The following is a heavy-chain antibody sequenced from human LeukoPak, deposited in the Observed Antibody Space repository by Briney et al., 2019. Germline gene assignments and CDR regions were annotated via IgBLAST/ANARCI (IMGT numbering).Heavy chain of an antibody. D-gene: IGHD6-6*01. CDR1: GYTVTSYY. CDR3: ARVSSSLAFDI. J-gene: IGHJ3*02. V-gene: IGHV1-46*01. CDR2: LNPSGGSS. Sequence: ASVKVSCKASGYTVTSYYMHWVRQAPGQGLEWMGILNPSGGSSSYAQKFQGRATLTRATSTSTVYMELSSLRSEDTAVYYCARVSSSLAFDIWGQGTMVTVSS.